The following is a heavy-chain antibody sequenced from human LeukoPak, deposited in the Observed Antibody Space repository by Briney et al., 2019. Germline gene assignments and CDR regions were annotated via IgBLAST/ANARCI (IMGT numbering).Heavy chain of an antibody. Sequence: GGSLRLSCAASGFTFCNYWMHWVRQAPGKGLVWVSRINSDGSSTIYADSVKGRFTISRDNAKNTLYLQMNSLSAEGTAVYYCAKDLSPLYYYYGMDVWGQGTTVTVSS. V-gene: IGHV3-74*01. CDR1: GFTFCNYW. CDR2: INSDGSST. J-gene: IGHJ6*02. CDR3: AKDLSPLYYYYGMDV.